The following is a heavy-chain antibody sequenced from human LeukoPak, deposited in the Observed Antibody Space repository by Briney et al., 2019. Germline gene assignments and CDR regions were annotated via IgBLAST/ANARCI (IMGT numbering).Heavy chain of an antibody. CDR2: ISSSSSYV. D-gene: IGHD5-24*01. V-gene: IGHV3-21*01. CDR1: GFTFSSYS. Sequence: PGGSLRLSCAASGFTFSSYSMNWVRQAPGKGLEWVSSISSSSSYVYYADSVKGRFTISRDNAKNSLYLQMNSLRAEDTAVYYCAREKRWFIPFDIWGQGTMVTVSS. CDR3: AREKRWFIPFDI. J-gene: IGHJ3*02.